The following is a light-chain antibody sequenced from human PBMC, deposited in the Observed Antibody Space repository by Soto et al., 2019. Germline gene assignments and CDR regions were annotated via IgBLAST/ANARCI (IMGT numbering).Light chain of an antibody. Sequence: DVQMTQSPSSLSASVGDRVTITCWASQSISIFLNWYQQKPGKAPKLLIYAASTLQSGVTSRFSGSGSGTDFTLTISSLYPADFATYYCQHTYSTPFSVGPGTKVDI. CDR3: QHTYSTPFS. J-gene: IGKJ3*01. V-gene: IGKV1-39*01. CDR1: QSISIF. CDR2: AAS.